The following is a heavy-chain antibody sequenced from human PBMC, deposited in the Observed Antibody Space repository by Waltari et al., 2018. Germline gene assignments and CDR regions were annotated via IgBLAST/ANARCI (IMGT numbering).Heavy chain of an antibody. V-gene: IGHV4-38-2*01. CDR1: GYSISSGYY. CDR2: IYHSGST. J-gene: IGHJ4*02. D-gene: IGHD2-2*01. Sequence: QVQLQESGPGLVKPSETLSLTCAVSGYSISSGYYWGWIRQPPGKGLEWIGSIYHSGSTYYNPSLKSRVTISVDTSKNQFSLKLSSVTAADTAVYYCARGVPAARTMDYFDYWGQGTLVTVSS. CDR3: ARGVPAARTMDYFDY.